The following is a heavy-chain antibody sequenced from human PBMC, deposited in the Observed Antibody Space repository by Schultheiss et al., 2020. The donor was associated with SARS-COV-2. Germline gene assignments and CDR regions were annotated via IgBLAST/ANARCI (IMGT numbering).Heavy chain of an antibody. CDR2: IYYSGST. V-gene: IGHV4-39*01. CDR1: GGSISSGGYY. CDR3: ARQQDYYDSSGYHDY. D-gene: IGHD3-22*01. J-gene: IGHJ4*02. Sequence: SETLSLTCTVSGGSISSGGYYWSWIRQHPGKGLEWIGYIYYSGSTNYNPSLKGRVTISVDTSKNQFSLKLSSVTAAETAVYYCARQQDYYDSSGYHDYWGQGTLVTVAS.